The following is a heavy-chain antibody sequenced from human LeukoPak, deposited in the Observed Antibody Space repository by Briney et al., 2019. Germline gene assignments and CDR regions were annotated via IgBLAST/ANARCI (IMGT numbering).Heavy chain of an antibody. CDR1: GGSVSSGSYY. CDR2: IYYSGST. Sequence: SETLSLTCTVSGGSVSSGSYYWSWIRQPPGKGLEWIGYIYYSGSTNYNPSLKSRVTISVDTSKNQFSLKLSSVTAADTAVYYCARDAVASWDTSAFDIWGQGTMVTVSS. CDR3: ARDAVASWDTSAFDI. J-gene: IGHJ3*02. D-gene: IGHD5-12*01. V-gene: IGHV4-61*01.